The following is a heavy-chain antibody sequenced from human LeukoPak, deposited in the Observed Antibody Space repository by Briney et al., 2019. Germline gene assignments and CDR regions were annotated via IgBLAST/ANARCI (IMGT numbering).Heavy chain of an antibody. CDR3: AKDVGKWESLHFFDY. CDR1: GGSISSGGYS. Sequence: PSETLSLTCAVSGGSISSGGYSWSWVRQAPGKGLEWISGISGSGASTYYADSVTGRFTISRDNSRNTLYLQMNSLRGDDTAVYYCAKDVGKWESLHFFDYWGQGTLVTVSS. V-gene: IGHV3-23*01. J-gene: IGHJ4*02. D-gene: IGHD1-26*01. CDR2: ISGSGAST.